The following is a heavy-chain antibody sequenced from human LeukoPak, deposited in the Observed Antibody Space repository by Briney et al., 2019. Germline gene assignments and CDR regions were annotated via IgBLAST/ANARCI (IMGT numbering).Heavy chain of an antibody. D-gene: IGHD5-24*01. Sequence: GGSLRLSCAASGFNFANYGMSWVRQAPGKGLEWVSTISDSGRRTYYADSVKGRFTISRDNSKNSLYLQMTNLRAEDTALYYCAAVRGRKEMGGYWGQGTLVTVSS. V-gene: IGHV3-23*01. J-gene: IGHJ4*02. CDR2: ISDSGRRT. CDR3: AAVRGRKEMGGY. CDR1: GFNFANYG.